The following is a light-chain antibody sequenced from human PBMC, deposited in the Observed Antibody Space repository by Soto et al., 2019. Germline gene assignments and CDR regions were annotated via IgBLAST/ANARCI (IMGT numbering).Light chain of an antibody. CDR3: QQYGSSPPGT. V-gene: IGKV3-20*01. CDR2: GAS. J-gene: IGKJ1*01. CDR1: QSVSSSY. Sequence: IGFRPSSGPPFLSPGAKATPACWGRQSVSSSYLAWYQQKPGQPPRLLIYGASSRATGIPDRFSGSGSGTDFTLTISRLEPEDFAVYYCQQYGSSPPGTFGQGTKVDIK.